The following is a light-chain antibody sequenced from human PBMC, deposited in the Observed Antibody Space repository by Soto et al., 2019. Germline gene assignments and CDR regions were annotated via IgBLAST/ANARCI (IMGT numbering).Light chain of an antibody. V-gene: IGLV2-11*01. Sequence: QSVLTQPRSVSGSPGQSVTISCTGTSSDVGGYNYVSWYQQHPGKAPKLMIYDVSKRPSGVPDRFSGSKSGNTASLTISGLLAEDEADYYCCSYAGSYTGVFGGGTQLTVL. CDR2: DVS. CDR1: SSDVGGYNY. CDR3: CSYAGSYTGV. J-gene: IGLJ2*01.